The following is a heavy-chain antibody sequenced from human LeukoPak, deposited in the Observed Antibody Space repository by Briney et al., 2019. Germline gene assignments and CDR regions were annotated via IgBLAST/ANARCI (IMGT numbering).Heavy chain of an antibody. CDR2: INPNSGGT. CDR1: GYTFTGYY. Sequence: ASVKVSCKASGYTFTGYYMHWVRQAPGQGLEWMGWINPNSGGTNYAQKFQGRVTMTRDTSISTAYMEPSRLRSDDTAVYYCARAEKLTNDAFDIWGQGTMVTVSS. CDR3: ARAEKLTNDAFDI. V-gene: IGHV1-2*02. D-gene: IGHD6-6*01. J-gene: IGHJ3*02.